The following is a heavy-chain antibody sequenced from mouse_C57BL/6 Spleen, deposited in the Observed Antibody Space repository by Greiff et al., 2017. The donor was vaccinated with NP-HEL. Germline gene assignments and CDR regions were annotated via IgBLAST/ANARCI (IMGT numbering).Heavy chain of an antibody. V-gene: IGHV2-5*01. CDR3: AKRGVYDYDPYYYAMDY. Sequence: QVQLKESGPGLVQPSQSLSITCTVSGFSLTSYGVHWVRQSPGKGLEWLGVIWRGGSTDYNAAFMSRLSITKDNSKSQVFFKMNSLQADDTAIYYCAKRGVYDYDPYYYAMDYWGQGTSVTVSS. CDR2: IWRGGST. J-gene: IGHJ4*01. CDR1: GFSLTSYG. D-gene: IGHD2-4*01.